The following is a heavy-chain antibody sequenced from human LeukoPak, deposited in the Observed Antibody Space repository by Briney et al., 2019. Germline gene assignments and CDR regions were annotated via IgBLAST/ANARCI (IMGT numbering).Heavy chain of an antibody. J-gene: IGHJ4*02. CDR3: ARDSSGYYSYFDY. CDR1: GGSISSYY. D-gene: IGHD3-22*01. CDR2: IYYSGST. V-gene: IGHV4-59*01. Sequence: SETLSLTCTVSGGSISSYYWSWIRQPPGKGLEWIGYIYYSGSTNYNPSLKGRVTISVDTSKNQFSLKLSSVTAADTAVYYCARDSSGYYSYFDYWGQGTLVTVSS.